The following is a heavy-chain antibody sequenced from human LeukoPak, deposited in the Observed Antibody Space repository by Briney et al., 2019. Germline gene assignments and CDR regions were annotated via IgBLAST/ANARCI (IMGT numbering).Heavy chain of an antibody. CDR2: IGSGGST. Sequence: GGSLRLSCAASGFTFTNYAMSWVRQAPGKGLEWVSRIGSGGSTYHADSVKGRFTISRDNSKNMLYLQMNSLRAEDTAVYYCAKRVSGSYRDYYFDYWGQGTLVTVSS. V-gene: IGHV3-23*01. CDR3: AKRVSGSYRDYYFDY. D-gene: IGHD1-26*01. J-gene: IGHJ4*02. CDR1: GFTFTNYA.